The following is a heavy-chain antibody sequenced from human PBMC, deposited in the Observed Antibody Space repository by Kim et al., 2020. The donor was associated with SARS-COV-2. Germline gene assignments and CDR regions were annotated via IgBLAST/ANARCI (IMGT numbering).Heavy chain of an antibody. Sequence: ASVKVSCKASGYTFTSYHMHWVRQAPGQGLEWMAIINPSGGSTSYTYRFQGRVTVTSDTSTSTVYMELSSLRSADTAVSYCSRGGSSTFSYSYFGSWGQG. J-gene: IGHJ4*02. CDR1: GYTFTSYH. D-gene: IGHD6-13*01. V-gene: IGHV1-46*01. CDR3: SRGGSSTFSYSYFGS. CDR2: INPSGGST.